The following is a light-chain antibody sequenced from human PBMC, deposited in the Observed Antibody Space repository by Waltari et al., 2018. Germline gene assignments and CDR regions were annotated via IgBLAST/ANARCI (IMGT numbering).Light chain of an antibody. CDR1: SSNIGTNY. J-gene: IGLJ3*02. CDR3: AAWDDSLSGWV. V-gene: IGLV1-47*01. CDR2: RSD. Sequence: QSVLTQPPSASGTPGQRVTISCSGSSSNIGTNYIYWYQQLPATAPKLLIYRSDQRPSGVPDRFSGSKSGTSASLAIGGLRSEDEADYYCAAWDDSLSGWVFGGGTKLTVL.